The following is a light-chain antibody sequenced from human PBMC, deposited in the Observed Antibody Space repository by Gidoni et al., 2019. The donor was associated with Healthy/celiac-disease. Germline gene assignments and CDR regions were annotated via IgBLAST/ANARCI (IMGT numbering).Light chain of an antibody. V-gene: IGKV3-11*01. CDR2: DAS. CDR1: QSVSSY. CDR3: QQRSNWRT. J-gene: IGKJ2*01. Sequence: EIVLTQSPATLSLSPGERATLSCRASQSVSSYLAWYQQKPDQAPRLLIYDASNRATGIPARFSGSGSGTDFTLTISSLEPEDFAVYYCQQRSNWRTFGQGTKLEIK.